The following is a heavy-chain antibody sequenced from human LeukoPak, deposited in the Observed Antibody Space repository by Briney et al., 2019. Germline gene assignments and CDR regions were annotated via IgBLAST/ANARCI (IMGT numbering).Heavy chain of an antibody. J-gene: IGHJ3*02. V-gene: IGHV3-23*01. CDR3: AKVFFGDYEVIGAFDI. CDR2: ISGSGGST. D-gene: IGHD4-17*01. Sequence: GGSLRLSCAASGFTFSSYSMNWVRQAPGKGLEWVSAISGSGGSTYYADSVKGRFTISRDNSKNTLYLQMNSLRAEDTAVYYCAKVFFGDYEVIGAFDIWGQGTMVTVSS. CDR1: GFTFSSYS.